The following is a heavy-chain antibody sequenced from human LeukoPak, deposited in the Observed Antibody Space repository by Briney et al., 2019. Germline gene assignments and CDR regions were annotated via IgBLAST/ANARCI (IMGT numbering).Heavy chain of an antibody. Sequence: PSETLSLTCTVSGGSISNYYWGWIRQPPGKGLEYIGYIYYSGNTNYNPSLKSRVTISVDTSKNHFSLKLNSVTATDTAVYYCARHYGPWGQGTLVTVSS. J-gene: IGHJ4*02. V-gene: IGHV4-59*08. CDR2: IYYSGNT. CDR3: ARHYGP. D-gene: IGHD3-10*01. CDR1: GGSISNYY.